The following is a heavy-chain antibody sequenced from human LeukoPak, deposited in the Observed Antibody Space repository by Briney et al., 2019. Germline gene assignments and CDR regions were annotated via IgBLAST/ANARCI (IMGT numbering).Heavy chain of an antibody. CDR3: ARVSDGADP. CDR2: ISSSGSNI. J-gene: IGHJ5*02. CDR1: GFTFSSYE. V-gene: IGHV3-48*03. D-gene: IGHD4/OR15-4a*01. Sequence: GGSLRLSCAASGFTFSSYEMNWVRQATGKGLEWVSYISSSGSNIYYADTVKGRFTISRDNAKNSLYLQVNSLGAEDTVVYYWARVSDGADPWGQGTLVTVSS.